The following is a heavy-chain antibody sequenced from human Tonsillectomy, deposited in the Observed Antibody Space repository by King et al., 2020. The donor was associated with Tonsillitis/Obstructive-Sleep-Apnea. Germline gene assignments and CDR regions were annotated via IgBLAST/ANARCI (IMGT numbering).Heavy chain of an antibody. CDR3: ATWGSEGSFDY. Sequence: QLVQSGAEVKKPGSSVKVSCKASGGTFSSYAISWVRQAPGQGLEWMGRIIPILGIANYAQKFQGRVTITADKSTSTAYMELSSLRSEDTAVYYCATWGSEGSFDYCGQGTLVTVSS. CDR1: GGTFSSYA. J-gene: IGHJ4*02. V-gene: IGHV1-69*04. CDR2: IIPILGIA. D-gene: IGHD7-27*01.